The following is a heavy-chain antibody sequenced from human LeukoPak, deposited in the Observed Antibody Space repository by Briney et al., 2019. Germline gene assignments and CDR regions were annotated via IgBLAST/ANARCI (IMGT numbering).Heavy chain of an antibody. CDR2: INPSGGST. Sequence: GASVKVSCKASGYTFTGYYMHWVRQAPGQGLEWMGIINPSGGSTSYAQKFQGRVTMTRDTSTSTVYMELSSLRSEDTAVYYCARDRIYYGSGSYYNIFPGYWGQGTLVTVSS. CDR1: GYTFTGYY. V-gene: IGHV1-46*01. CDR3: ARDRIYYGSGSYYNIFPGY. D-gene: IGHD3-10*01. J-gene: IGHJ4*02.